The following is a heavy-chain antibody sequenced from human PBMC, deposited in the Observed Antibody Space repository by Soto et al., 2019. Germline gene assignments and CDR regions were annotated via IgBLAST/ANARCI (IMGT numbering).Heavy chain of an antibody. CDR3: ARDPRLTAPPSWYFDY. V-gene: IGHV3-33*01. D-gene: IGHD5-18*01. Sequence: QVQLVESGGGVVQPGRSLRLSCAASGFTFSSYGMHWVRQAPGKGLEWVAVIWYDGSNKYYADSVKGRFTISRDNSKNTLYLQMNSLRAEDTAVYYCARDPRLTAPPSWYFDYWGQGTLVTVSS. CDR2: IWYDGSNK. CDR1: GFTFSSYG. J-gene: IGHJ4*02.